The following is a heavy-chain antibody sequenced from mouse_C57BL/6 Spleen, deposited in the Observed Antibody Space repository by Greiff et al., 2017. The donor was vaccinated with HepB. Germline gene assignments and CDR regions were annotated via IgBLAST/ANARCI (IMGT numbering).Heavy chain of an antibody. J-gene: IGHJ3*01. V-gene: IGHV1-26*01. CDR3: ASEEIWDGYTAWFAY. D-gene: IGHD2-3*01. CDR1: GYTFTDYY. CDR2: INPNNGGT. Sequence: EVQLQQSGPELVKPGASVKISCKASGYTFTDYYMNWVKQSHGKSLEWIGEINPNNGGTSYNQKFKGKATLTVDKSSSTAYMALRSLTSEDSAVYYCASEEIWDGYTAWFAYWGQGTLVTVSA.